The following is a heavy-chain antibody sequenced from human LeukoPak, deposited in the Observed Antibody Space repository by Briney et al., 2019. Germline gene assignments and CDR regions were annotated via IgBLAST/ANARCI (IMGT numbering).Heavy chain of an antibody. Sequence: SETLSLTCTVSGGSITDYYWSWIRHSSGKGLEWIGYMFYSGSAYYSPSLKTRVTISVDTSKNQFSLKLTSVTAADTAVYYCARDSGDYYGSGSFQPWGQGTLVTVSS. CDR2: MFYSGSA. J-gene: IGHJ4*02. CDR1: GGSITDYY. D-gene: IGHD3-10*01. CDR3: ARDSGDYYGSGSFQP. V-gene: IGHV4-59*12.